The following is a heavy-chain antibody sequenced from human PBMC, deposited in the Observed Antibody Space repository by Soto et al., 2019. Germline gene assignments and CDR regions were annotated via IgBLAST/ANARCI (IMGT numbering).Heavy chain of an antibody. CDR2: IYHSGST. Sequence: PSETLSLTCAVSGGSISSGGYSWSWIRQPPGKGLEWIGYIYHSGSTYYNPSLKSRVTISVDRSKNQFSLKLSSVTAADTAVYYCARIAYDYGHGYYFDYWGQGTLVTVSS. D-gene: IGHD4-17*01. CDR1: GGSISSGGYS. J-gene: IGHJ4*02. V-gene: IGHV4-30-2*01. CDR3: ARIAYDYGHGYYFDY.